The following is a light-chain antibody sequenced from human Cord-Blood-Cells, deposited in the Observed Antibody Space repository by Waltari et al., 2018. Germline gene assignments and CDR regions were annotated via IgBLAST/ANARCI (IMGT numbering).Light chain of an antibody. CDR2: DAS. Sequence: EIVLTQSPATLSLSPGERATLSCRASQSVSSYLAWYQQKPGQAPRLLIYDASNRATGIPARFSGSGSGTYFTLTISSLEPEDFAVYYCQQRSNRGFTFGPGTKVDIK. CDR3: QQRSNRGFT. J-gene: IGKJ3*01. V-gene: IGKV3-11*01. CDR1: QSVSSY.